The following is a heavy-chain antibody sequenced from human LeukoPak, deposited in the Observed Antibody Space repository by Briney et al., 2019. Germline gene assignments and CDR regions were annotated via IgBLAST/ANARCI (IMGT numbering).Heavy chain of an antibody. Sequence: SETLSLTCTVSGGSISSYYWGWIRQPPGKGLEWIGYIYYSGSTNYNPSLKSRVTISVDTSKNQFSLKLSSVTAADTAVYYCARATKGYYYGMDVWGQGTTVTVSS. V-gene: IGHV4-59*01. CDR1: GGSISSYY. CDR3: ARATKGYYYGMDV. CDR2: IYYSGST. J-gene: IGHJ6*02.